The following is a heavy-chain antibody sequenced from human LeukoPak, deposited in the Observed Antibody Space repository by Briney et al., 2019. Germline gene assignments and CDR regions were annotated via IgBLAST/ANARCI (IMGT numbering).Heavy chain of an antibody. J-gene: IGHJ6*03. V-gene: IGHV7-4-1*02. CDR3: ARDQSTLSQTDHDFWSGYYDHYYYMDV. D-gene: IGHD3-3*01. CDR2: INTNTGNP. CDR1: GYTFTSYA. Sequence: ASVKVSCKASGYTFTSYAMNWVRQAPGQGLEWMGWINTNTGNPTYVQGFPGRFVFSSDTSVSTAYLQISSLEAEDTAVYYCARDQSTLSQTDHDFWSGYYDHYYYMDVWGKGTTVTVSS.